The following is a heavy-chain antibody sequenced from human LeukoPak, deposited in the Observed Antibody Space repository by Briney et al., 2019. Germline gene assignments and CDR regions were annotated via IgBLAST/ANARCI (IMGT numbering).Heavy chain of an antibody. Sequence: SETLSLTCTVSGGSISSYYWSWIRQPPGKGLEWIGYIYYSGSTNYNPSLKSRVTISVDTSKNQFSLKLSSATAADTAVYYCARESGYYYGMDVWGQGTTVTVSS. CDR2: IYYSGST. V-gene: IGHV4-59*01. CDR3: ARESGYYYGMDV. J-gene: IGHJ6*02. CDR1: GGSISSYY. D-gene: IGHD3-10*01.